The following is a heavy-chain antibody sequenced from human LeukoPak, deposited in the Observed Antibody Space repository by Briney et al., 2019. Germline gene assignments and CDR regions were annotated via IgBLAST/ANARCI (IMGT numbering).Heavy chain of an antibody. J-gene: IGHJ4*02. CDR3: ARSATYDFWSGYYTHYFDY. CDR2: IYYSGST. D-gene: IGHD3-3*01. Sequence: KPSETLSLTCTVSGGSISRYYWSWIRQPPGKGLQWIGYIYYSGSTNYNPSLKSRVTISVDTSKNQFSLKLNSVTAADTAVYYCARSATYDFWSGYYTHYFDYWGQGTLVTVSP. V-gene: IGHV4-59*01. CDR1: GGSISRYY.